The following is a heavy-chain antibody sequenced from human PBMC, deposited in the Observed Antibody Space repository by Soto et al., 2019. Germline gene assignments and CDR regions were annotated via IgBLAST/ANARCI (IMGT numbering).Heavy chain of an antibody. CDR2: ISSSGSTI. CDR3: AREGGKRYYYYGMDV. CDR1: VFTFSSYE. V-gene: IGHV3-48*03. Sequence: GSLRLSGAASVFTFSSYEMNWVRQAPGKGLEWVSYISSSGSTIYYADSVKGRFTISRDNAKNSLYLQMNSLRAEDTAVYYCAREGGKRYYYYGMDVWGQGTTVTVSS. J-gene: IGHJ6*02.